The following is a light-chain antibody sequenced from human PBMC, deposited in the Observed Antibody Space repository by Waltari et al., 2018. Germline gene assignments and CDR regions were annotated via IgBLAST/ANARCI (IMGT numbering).Light chain of an antibody. CDR3: QTWANGTHVV. CDR2: LDD. V-gene: IGLV3-1*01. Sequence: SFELTQPPSVSVSPGKTAFVTCFGHALDNKFTAWCQQKAGQSPVVVIYLDDKRPAGIPARFSGSKSMNTATLTISEAQAIDEAAYYCQTWANGTHVVFGGGTKLTVL. CDR1: ALDNKF. J-gene: IGLJ2*01.